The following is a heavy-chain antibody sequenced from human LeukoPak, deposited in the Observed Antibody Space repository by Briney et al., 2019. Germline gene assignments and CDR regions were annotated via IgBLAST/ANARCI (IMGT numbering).Heavy chain of an antibody. V-gene: IGHV1-18*01. D-gene: IGHD3-10*01. CDR3: ASRVSDYGSGSFESDAFDI. CDR1: GGTFSSYA. J-gene: IGHJ3*02. CDR2: ISAYNGNT. Sequence: VKVSCKASGGTFSSYAISWVRQAPGQGLEWMGWISAYNGNTNYAQKLQGRVTMTTDTSTSTAYMELRSLRSDDTAVYYCASRVSDYGSGSFESDAFDIWGQGTMVTVSS.